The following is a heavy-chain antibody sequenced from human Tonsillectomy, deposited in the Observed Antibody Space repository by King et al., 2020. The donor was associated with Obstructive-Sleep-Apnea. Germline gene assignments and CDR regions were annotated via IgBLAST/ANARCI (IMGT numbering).Heavy chain of an antibody. Sequence: VQLVESGGGVVQPGRSLRLSCAASRFTFSNYTMHWVRQAPGKGLEWVAIISYDGSNKYYADSVKGRFTISRDNSKNTLYLQMNSRRAEDTAVYYCARDRGDDILTGHFDYWGQGTLVTVSS. CDR3: ARDRGDDILTGHFDY. CDR1: RFTFSNYT. CDR2: ISYDGSNK. V-gene: IGHV3-30*04. D-gene: IGHD3-9*01. J-gene: IGHJ4*02.